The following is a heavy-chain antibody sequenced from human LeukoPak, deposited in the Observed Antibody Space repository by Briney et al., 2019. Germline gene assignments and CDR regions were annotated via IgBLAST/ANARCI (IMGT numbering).Heavy chain of an antibody. Sequence: PSDTLSLTCAVNGGSFSRYYWSWIRQPPGKGLEWIGEINHSGSTNYNPSLKSRVTISVDTSKNQFSLKLSSVTAADTAVYYCARDSSIDYGSGFVYDYWGQGTLVTVSS. V-gene: IGHV4-34*01. J-gene: IGHJ4*02. D-gene: IGHD3-10*01. CDR1: GGSFSRYY. CDR3: ARDSSIDYGSGFVYDY. CDR2: INHSGST.